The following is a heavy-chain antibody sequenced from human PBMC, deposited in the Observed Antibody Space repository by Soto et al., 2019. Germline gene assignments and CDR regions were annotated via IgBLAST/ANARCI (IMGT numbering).Heavy chain of an antibody. CDR1: GVTFSSYA. Sequence: VQLLQSGAELKKPGSSVKVSCSASGVTFSSYAFTWVRQAPGQGLEWMGNIIPVFRTSNYAQGFQGRLTISADESTHTHYMELSSLRSEDTAVYFCAKDGSWDGGGGESWGQGTLVIVSS. J-gene: IGHJ4*02. CDR2: IIPVFRTS. V-gene: IGHV1-69*18. CDR3: AKDGSWDGGGGES. D-gene: IGHD3-16*01.